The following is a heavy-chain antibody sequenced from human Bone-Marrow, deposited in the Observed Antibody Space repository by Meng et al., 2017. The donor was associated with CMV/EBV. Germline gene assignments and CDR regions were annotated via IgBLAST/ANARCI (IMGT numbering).Heavy chain of an antibody. V-gene: IGHV3-7*01. D-gene: IGHD3-3*01. Sequence: EPLSLTCTVSGGSISSYYWSWIRQPPGKGLEWVANIKQDGSEKYYVDSVKGRFTISRDNAKNSLYLQMNSLRVEDTAVYYCAREVNDFWSAYSSAMDVWGQGTTVTVSS. CDR3: AREVNDFWSAYSSAMDV. CDR2: IKQDGSEK. J-gene: IGHJ6*02. CDR1: GGSISSYY.